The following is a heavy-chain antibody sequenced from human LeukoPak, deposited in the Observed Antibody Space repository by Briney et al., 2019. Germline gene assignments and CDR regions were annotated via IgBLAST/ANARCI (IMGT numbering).Heavy chain of an antibody. D-gene: IGHD6-19*01. J-gene: IGHJ4*02. V-gene: IGHV1-8*01. CDR2: MNPNSGNT. CDR1: GYTFTSYD. Sequence: GASVKVSCKASGYTFTSYDINWVRQATGQGLEWMGWMNPNSGNTGYAQKFQGRVTMTRNTSISTAYMELSSLRSEDTAVYYCARGLDSSGWYLGERERCFDYWGQGTLVTVSS. CDR3: ARGLDSSGWYLGERERCFDY.